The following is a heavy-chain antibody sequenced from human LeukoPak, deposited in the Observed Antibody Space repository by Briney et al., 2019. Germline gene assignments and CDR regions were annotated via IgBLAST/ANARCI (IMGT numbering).Heavy chain of an antibody. Sequence: PSETLSLTCTVSGGSISSGDYYWRWIRQPPGKGLEWIGYIYYSGSTNYNPSLKSRVTISVDTSKNQFSLKLSSVTAADTAVYYCARDTNKDAFDIWGQGTMVTVSS. CDR2: IYYSGST. V-gene: IGHV4-61*08. D-gene: IGHD2-8*01. CDR3: ARDTNKDAFDI. J-gene: IGHJ3*02. CDR1: GGSISSGDYY.